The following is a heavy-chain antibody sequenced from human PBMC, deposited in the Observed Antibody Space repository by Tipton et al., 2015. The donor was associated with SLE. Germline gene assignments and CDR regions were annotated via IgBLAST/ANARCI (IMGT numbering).Heavy chain of an antibody. V-gene: IGHV4-39*07. J-gene: IGHJ3*01. Sequence: TLSLTCTVSGASVLSRHYYWGWIRQPPGKGLEWIGSIYHTGTTYYNPSLKSRVTISVDTSKNQFSLRLTSVTAADTAVYYCATNWNWGQGTMVTVSS. CDR1: GASVLSRHYY. CDR2: IYHTGTT. CDR3: ATNWN. D-gene: IGHD1-1*01.